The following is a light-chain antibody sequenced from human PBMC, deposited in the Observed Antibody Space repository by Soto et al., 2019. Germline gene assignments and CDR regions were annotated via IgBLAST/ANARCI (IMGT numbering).Light chain of an antibody. CDR3: SSYTSSSTLGV. V-gene: IGLV1-40*01. J-gene: IGLJ2*01. Sequence: QSVLTQPPSVSGAPGQRVTISCTGSSSNIGAGYDVHWYQQLPGTAPKLLIYGNTNRPSGVPDRFSGSKSGTSASLAITGLQAGDEADYYCSSYTSSSTLGVFGGGTKLTVL. CDR1: SSNIGAGYD. CDR2: GNT.